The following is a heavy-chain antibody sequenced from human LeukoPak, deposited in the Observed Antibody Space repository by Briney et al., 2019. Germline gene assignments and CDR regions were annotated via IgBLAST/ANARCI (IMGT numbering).Heavy chain of an antibody. J-gene: IGHJ4*02. CDR1: GGSISSYY. D-gene: IGHD5-12*01. CDR2: IFYSGST. CDR3: ARHVRGYSGYDSINFFDY. Sequence: PSETLSLTCTVSGGSISSYYWSWIRQPPGKGLEWIGYIFYSGSTDYNPSLKSRVSISVDTSKTQFSLNLSSVTAADTAMYYCARHVRGYSGYDSINFFDYWGQGTLVTVSS. V-gene: IGHV4-59*01.